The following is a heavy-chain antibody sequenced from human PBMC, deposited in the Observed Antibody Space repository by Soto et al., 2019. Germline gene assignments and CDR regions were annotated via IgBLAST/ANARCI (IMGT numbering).Heavy chain of an antibody. Sequence: ETLSLTCTVSGGSISSSSYYWGWIRQPPGKGLEWIGYIYYSGSTNYNPSLKSRVTISVDTSKNQFSLKLSSVTAADTAVYYCARGLISGYYLYDAFDIWGQGTMVTVSS. CDR3: ARGLISGYYLYDAFDI. CDR1: GGSISSSSYY. D-gene: IGHD3-22*01. V-gene: IGHV4-61*05. J-gene: IGHJ3*02. CDR2: IYYSGST.